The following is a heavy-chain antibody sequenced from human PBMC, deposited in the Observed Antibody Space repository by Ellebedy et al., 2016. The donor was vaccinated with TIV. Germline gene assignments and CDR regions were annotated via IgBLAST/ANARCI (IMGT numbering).Heavy chain of an antibody. V-gene: IGHV3-64D*06. D-gene: IGHD2-15*01. J-gene: IGHJ4*02. CDR2: ISSDGGST. CDR3: VKVQDRSLAGVLSAHSRFDS. CDR1: EFTFSDYI. Sequence: GGSLRLSXSASEFTFSDYIMYWLRQAPGKRLEFVSSISSDGGSTFYADSVRGRCTVSRDNSKNTLYFQMNSLRTEDTAVYYCVKVQDRSLAGVLSAHSRFDSWGQGTLVTVSS.